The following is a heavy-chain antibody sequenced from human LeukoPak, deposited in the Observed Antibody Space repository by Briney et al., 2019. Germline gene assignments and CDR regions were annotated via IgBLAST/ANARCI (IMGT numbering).Heavy chain of an antibody. CDR1: GGSFSGHY. CDR3: ARWSWSYYFDY. J-gene: IGHJ4*02. CDR2: INHRGST. D-gene: IGHD1-26*01. V-gene: IGHV4-34*01. Sequence: SETPSLTCAVYGGSFSGHYWTWIRQPPGKGLEWIGEINHRGSTNYNASLKSRVTMSVDTSKNQFSLKLSSVTAADTAVYYCARWSWSYYFDYWGQGTLVTVSS.